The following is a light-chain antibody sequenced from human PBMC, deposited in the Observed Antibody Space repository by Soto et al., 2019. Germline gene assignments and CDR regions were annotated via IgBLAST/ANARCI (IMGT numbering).Light chain of an antibody. V-gene: IGKV3-11*01. Sequence: EIVMTQSPATLSVSPGERATFSCRASQSVSSYLAWYQQKPGQAPRLLIYDASNRATGIPARFSGSGSGTDFTLTSSSIEPEDFAVYDCQQRSNWPTTFGKGTRLEIK. J-gene: IGKJ5*01. CDR1: QSVSSY. CDR2: DAS. CDR3: QQRSNWPTT.